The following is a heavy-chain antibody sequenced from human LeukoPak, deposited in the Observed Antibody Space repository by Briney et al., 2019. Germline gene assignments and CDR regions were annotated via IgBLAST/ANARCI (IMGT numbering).Heavy chain of an antibody. V-gene: IGHV4-39*01. CDR1: GGSISSSHYY. Sequence: PSETLSLTCTVSGGSISSSHYYWGWIRQTPGEGLEWIGTIYYSGTTYYNPPLESRAAISEDTSKNQFSLTLRSVTAADTAVYYCARQISDYYYYYIDVWGKGTTVTVSS. CDR3: ARQISDYYYYYIDV. CDR2: IYYSGTT. D-gene: IGHD3-10*01. J-gene: IGHJ6*03.